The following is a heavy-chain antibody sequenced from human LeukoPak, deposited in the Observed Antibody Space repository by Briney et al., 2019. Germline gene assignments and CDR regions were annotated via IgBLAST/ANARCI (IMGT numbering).Heavy chain of an antibody. J-gene: IGHJ4*02. V-gene: IGHV1-2*06. CDR2: INPNSGGT. CDR3: ARVGPWELLNFDY. D-gene: IGHD1-26*01. Sequence: ASVKVSCKASGYTFTSYDINWVRQAPGQGLEWMGRINPNSGGTNYAQKFQGRVTMTRDTSISTAYMELSRLRSDDTAVYYCARVGPWELLNFDYWGQGTLVTVSS. CDR1: GYTFTSYD.